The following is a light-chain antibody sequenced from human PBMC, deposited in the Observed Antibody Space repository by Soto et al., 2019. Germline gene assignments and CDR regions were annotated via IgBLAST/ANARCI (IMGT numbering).Light chain of an antibody. J-gene: IGLJ1*01. V-gene: IGLV2-14*03. CDR2: DVS. CDR3: SSYTTSGSYV. CDR1: SSDVGGYDY. Sequence: QSVLTQPAPVSGSPGQSIAVSCSGTSSDVGGYDYVSWYQQHPGKAPKLLIYDVSNRPSGISNRFSASKSGNTASLTISGLQAEDEADYYCSSYTTSGSYVFGTGTKVTVL.